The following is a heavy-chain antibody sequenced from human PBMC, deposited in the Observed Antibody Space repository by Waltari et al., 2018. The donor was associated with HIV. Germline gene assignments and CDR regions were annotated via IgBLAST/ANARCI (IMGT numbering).Heavy chain of an antibody. CDR3: ARADGSHIDSHYYYGLDV. CDR2: VWSTGFT. V-gene: IGHV4-39*01. J-gene: IGHJ6*02. D-gene: IGHD2-21*01. CDR1: GVSISGSGYY. Sequence: QVHLQESGPGRVKPSETLSLTCTVSGVSISGSGYYWGWVRQPPGKGLEWIGSVWSTGFTYYSPSLKSRVTISVDTTKNQYSLSLISVTAADTAKYFCARADGSHIDSHYYYGLDVWGQGTTVTVSS.